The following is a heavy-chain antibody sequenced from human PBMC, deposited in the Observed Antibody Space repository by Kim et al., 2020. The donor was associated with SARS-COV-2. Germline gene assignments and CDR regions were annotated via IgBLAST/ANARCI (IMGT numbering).Heavy chain of an antibody. CDR1: GFTFSSYA. Sequence: GGSLRLSCAASGFTFSSYAMHWVRQAPGKGLEWVAVISYDGSNKYYADSVKGRFTISRDNSKNTLYLQMNSLRAEDTAVYYCARDLRKHTYGDKNSYYYYGMDVWGQGTTVTVSS. J-gene: IGHJ6*02. CDR3: ARDLRKHTYGDKNSYYYYGMDV. D-gene: IGHD4-17*01. CDR2: ISYDGSNK. V-gene: IGHV3-30*04.